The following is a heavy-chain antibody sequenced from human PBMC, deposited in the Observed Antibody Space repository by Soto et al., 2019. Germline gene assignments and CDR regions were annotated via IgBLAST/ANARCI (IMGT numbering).Heavy chain of an antibody. CDR1: GFTFTAYA. Sequence: PGGSLRLSCAAAGFTFTAYAMHWVRQAPGKGLERVALIYFDGSNEDYADSVKGRFSISRDNSKNTLFLQMNSLRDEDTAVYYCARVGGFYDILTGPFDHWGQGILVTVS. CDR2: IYFDGSNE. CDR3: ARVGGFYDILTGPFDH. V-gene: IGHV3-33*01. D-gene: IGHD3-9*01. J-gene: IGHJ4*02.